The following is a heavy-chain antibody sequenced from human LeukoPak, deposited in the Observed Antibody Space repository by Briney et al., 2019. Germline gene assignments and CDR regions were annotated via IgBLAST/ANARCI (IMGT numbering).Heavy chain of an antibody. CDR1: GFTFSSYS. D-gene: IGHD4-17*01. V-gene: IGHV3-21*01. J-gene: IGHJ4*02. CDR3: ARRGGYGDYKFDY. CDR2: ISSSSSYI. Sequence: GGSLRLSXAASGFTFSSYSMNWVRRAPGKGLEWVSSISSSSSYIYYADSVKGRFTISRDHAKNSLYLQMNSLRAEDTAVYYCARRGGYGDYKFDYWGQGTLVTVSS.